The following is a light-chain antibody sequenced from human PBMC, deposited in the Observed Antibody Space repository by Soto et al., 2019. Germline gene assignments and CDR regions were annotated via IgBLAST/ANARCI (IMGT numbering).Light chain of an antibody. Sequence: QSVLTQPPSASGTPGQRVTISCSEIRSNIGSKTVYWYQHLPGTAPKLLIHSNNQRPSGVPDRFSGSKSGTSASLAISGLQAQDEADYYCAACDDSLNGWVFGGGTKLTVL. V-gene: IGLV1-44*01. CDR3: AACDDSLNGWV. CDR2: SNN. J-gene: IGLJ3*02. CDR1: RSNIGSKT.